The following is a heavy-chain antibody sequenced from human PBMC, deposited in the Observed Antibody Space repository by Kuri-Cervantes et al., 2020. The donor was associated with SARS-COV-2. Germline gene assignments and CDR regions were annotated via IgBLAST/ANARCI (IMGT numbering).Heavy chain of an antibody. Sequence: GESLKISCAASGFTFSSYGMHWVRQAPGKGLEWVAFIRYDGSNKYYADSVKGRFTISRDNSKNTLYLQMNSLRAEDTAVYYCARERPLGIAAAGVDYWGQGTLVTVSS. CDR2: IRYDGSNK. J-gene: IGHJ4*02. D-gene: IGHD6-13*01. CDR3: ARERPLGIAAAGVDY. V-gene: IGHV3-30*02. CDR1: GFTFSSYG.